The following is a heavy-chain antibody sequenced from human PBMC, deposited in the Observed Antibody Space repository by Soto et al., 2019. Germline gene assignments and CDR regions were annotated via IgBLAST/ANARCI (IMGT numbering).Heavy chain of an antibody. D-gene: IGHD2-15*01. CDR1: GGTFSSYA. CDR2: IIPVFGTA. CDR3: VGVRSLYYFDY. V-gene: IGHV1-69*13. J-gene: IGHJ4*02. Sequence: ASVKVSCKASGGTFSSYAISWVRQAPGQGLEWMGGIIPVFGTANYAQKFQGRVTITADESTSTAYMELSSLRSEDTAVYYCVGVRSLYYFDYWGQGTLVTVSS.